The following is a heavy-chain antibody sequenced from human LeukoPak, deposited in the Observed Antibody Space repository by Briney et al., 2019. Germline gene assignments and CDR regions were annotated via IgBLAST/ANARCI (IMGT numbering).Heavy chain of an antibody. CDR1: GFTFDDYA. V-gene: IGHV3-9*01. CDR3: ASAYYHYYFDY. J-gene: IGHJ4*02. CDR2: ISWNSGSI. D-gene: IGHD3-22*01. Sequence: GRSLRLSCAASGFTFDDYAMHWVRHAPGKGLEWVSGISWNSGSIGYADSVKGRFTISRDNAKNTLYLQMNSLRAEDSAVYYCASAYYHYYFDYWGQGTLVTVSS.